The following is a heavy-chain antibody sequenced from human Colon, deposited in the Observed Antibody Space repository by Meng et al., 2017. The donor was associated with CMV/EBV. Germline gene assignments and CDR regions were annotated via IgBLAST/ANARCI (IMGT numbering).Heavy chain of an antibody. J-gene: IGHJ4*02. CDR2: IIPVLGIA. D-gene: IGHD2-2*01. V-gene: IGHV1-69*04. CDR1: GGTFSSYA. Sequence: SVKVSCKASGGTFSSYAISWVRQAPGQGLEWMGRIIPVLGIANYAQKFQGRVTITADKSTSTAYMELSSLRSEDTAVYYCARAGCSSTSSCWDWGQGTLVTVSS. CDR3: ARAGCSSTSSCWD.